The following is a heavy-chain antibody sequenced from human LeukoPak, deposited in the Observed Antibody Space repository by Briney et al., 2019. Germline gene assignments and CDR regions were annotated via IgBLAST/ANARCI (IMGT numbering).Heavy chain of an antibody. CDR1: GFTFSSYT. J-gene: IGHJ5*02. D-gene: IGHD3-3*01. CDR2: VSVSSNYI. Sequence: GGSLRLSCTVFGFTFSSYTMHWVRQAPGKGLEWVSSVSVSSNYIYYAVSVKGRFTISRDNAKNSLYLQMNSLRAEDTAIYYCARDRDYASYYDYWSGSGGFDPWGQGTLVTVSS. V-gene: IGHV3-21*01. CDR3: ARDRDYASYYDYWSGSGGFDP.